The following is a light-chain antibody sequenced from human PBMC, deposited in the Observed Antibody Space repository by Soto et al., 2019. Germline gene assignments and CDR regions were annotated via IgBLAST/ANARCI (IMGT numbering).Light chain of an antibody. V-gene: IGKV1-16*01. CDR3: QQYRTYPWT. CDR1: QAITDY. J-gene: IGKJ1*01. Sequence: DIQMTQSPSSLSASVGERVTITCRASQAITDYLAWFQQRPGEAPKSLIYAASSLQSGVPSRFSGSGSGTVFTLTINNIQPEDFATYYGQQYRTYPWTFGPGTTVDIK. CDR2: AAS.